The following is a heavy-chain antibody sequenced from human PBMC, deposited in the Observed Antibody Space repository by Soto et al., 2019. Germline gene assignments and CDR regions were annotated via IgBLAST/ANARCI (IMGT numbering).Heavy chain of an antibody. CDR3: ATNEGRDGYSFDY. D-gene: IGHD5-12*01. Sequence: SVKVSGKASGVTFSRQDMRWVRQAPGQGLEWMGGIIPLFGTPQYAEKFQDRVTITADESTSTAYMELSSLTSDDTAVYYCATNEGRDGYSFDYWGQGTRVTVS. CDR1: GVTFSRQD. V-gene: IGHV1-69*13. CDR2: IIPLFGTP. J-gene: IGHJ4*02.